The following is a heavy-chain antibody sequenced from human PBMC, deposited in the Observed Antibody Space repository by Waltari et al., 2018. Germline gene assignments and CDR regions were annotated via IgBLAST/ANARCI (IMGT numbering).Heavy chain of an antibody. CDR2: IYYSGSN. D-gene: IGHD6-13*01. Sequence: QVQLQVSGPGLVKPSETLSLTCTVPRGASSSYYWSWLRPPQGKGLEWNGYIYYSGSNNYNPSLKSRVTISVDTSKNQFSLKLSSVTAADTAVYYCARDRGAAAGTWWFDPWGQGTLVTVSS. CDR1: RGASSSYY. V-gene: IGHV4-59*01. J-gene: IGHJ5*02. CDR3: ARDRGAAAGTWWFDP.